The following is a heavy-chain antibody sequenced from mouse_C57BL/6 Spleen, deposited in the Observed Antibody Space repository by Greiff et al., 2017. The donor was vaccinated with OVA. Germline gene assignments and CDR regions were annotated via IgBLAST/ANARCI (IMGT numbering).Heavy chain of an antibody. CDR1: GYSITSGYY. V-gene: IGHV3-6*01. J-gene: IGHJ3*01. CDR2: ISYDGSN. Sequence: EVKLQESGPGLVKPSQSLSLTCSVTGYSITSGYYWNWIRQFPGNKLEWMGYISYDGSNNYNPSLKNRISITRDTSKNQFFLKLNSVTTEDTATYYCAIHVPLAWFAYWGQGTLVTVSA. CDR3: AIHVPLAWFAY.